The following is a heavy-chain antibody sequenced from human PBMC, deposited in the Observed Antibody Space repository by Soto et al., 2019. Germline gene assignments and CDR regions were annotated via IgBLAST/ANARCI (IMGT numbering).Heavy chain of an antibody. Sequence: GGSLRLSCVASGFTFSTYWMTWVRQAPGKGLEWVANINEDGGEKYYADSVKGRFTISRDNAKSTLFLQMNSLRAEDTAVYYCAKVGGYLLPGVPLDYWGQGTLVTVSS. J-gene: IGHJ4*02. D-gene: IGHD2-15*01. CDR3: AKVGGYLLPGVPLDY. V-gene: IGHV3-7*05. CDR1: GFTFSTYW. CDR2: INEDGGEK.